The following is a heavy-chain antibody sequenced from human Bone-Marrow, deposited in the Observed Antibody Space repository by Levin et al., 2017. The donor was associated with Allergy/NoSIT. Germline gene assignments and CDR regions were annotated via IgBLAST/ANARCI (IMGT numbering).Heavy chain of an antibody. D-gene: IGHD6-19*01. CDR3: AKSGWLVGYFQD. V-gene: IGHV3-23*01. CDR1: GLTFSSHA. J-gene: IGHJ1*01. CDR2: ISGSGDST. Sequence: SCAASGLTFSSHAMSWVRQAPEKGLEWVSGISGSGDSTDYADSVKGRFAISRDNSKNTLYLQMNNLRAEDTALYYCAKSGWLVGYFQDWGRGTLVTVSS.